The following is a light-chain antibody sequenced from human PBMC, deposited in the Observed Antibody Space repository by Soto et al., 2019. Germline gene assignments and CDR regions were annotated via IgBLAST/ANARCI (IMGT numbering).Light chain of an antibody. CDR3: QQRSNWPPAIT. J-gene: IGKJ5*01. CDR2: DAS. Sequence: EIVLTQSPATLSLSPGERATLSCRASQSVSSYLAWYQQKPGQAPRLLIYDASNRATGSPARFSGSGSGTDFTLTISSLEPEDFAVYSCQQRSNWPPAITFGQGTRLEIK. V-gene: IGKV3-11*01. CDR1: QSVSSY.